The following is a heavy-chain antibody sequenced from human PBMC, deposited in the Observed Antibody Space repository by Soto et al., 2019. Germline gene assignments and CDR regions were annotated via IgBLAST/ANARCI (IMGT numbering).Heavy chain of an antibody. Sequence: SGGSLRFSCAASGFTFSSYAMSWVRQAPGKGLEWVSVISGSDDSTYYADSVKGRFTISRDNSKNTLYLQMNSLRAEDTAVYYCAKRSSSFTFDYWGQGTLVTVSS. CDR3: AKRSSSFTFDY. CDR2: ISGSDDST. J-gene: IGHJ4*02. D-gene: IGHD6-6*01. V-gene: IGHV3-23*01. CDR1: GFTFSSYA.